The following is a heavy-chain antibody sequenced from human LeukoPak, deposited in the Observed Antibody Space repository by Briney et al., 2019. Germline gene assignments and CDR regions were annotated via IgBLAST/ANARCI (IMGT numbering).Heavy chain of an antibody. J-gene: IGHJ4*02. CDR3: ASHIYCGGDCYPLFDY. V-gene: IGHV1-69*05. D-gene: IGHD2-21*02. Sequence: GASVKVSCKASGGTFSSYAISWVRQAPGQGLEWMGGIIPIFGTANYAQKFQGRVRITTDESTSTAYMELSSLRSEDTAVYYCASHIYCGGDCYPLFDYWGQGTLVTVSS. CDR1: GGTFSSYA. CDR2: IIPIFGTA.